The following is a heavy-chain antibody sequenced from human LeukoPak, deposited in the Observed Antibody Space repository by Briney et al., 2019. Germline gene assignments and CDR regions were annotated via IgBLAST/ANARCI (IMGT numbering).Heavy chain of an antibody. V-gene: IGHV3-64*01. D-gene: IGHD4-17*01. CDR3: ARDFQSTVTTPFDY. CDR2: ISSNGGST. Sequence: GGSLRLSCAASGFTFSSYAMHWVRQAPGKGLEYVSAISSNGGSTYYANSAKGRFTISRDNSKNTLYLQMGSLRAEDMAVYYCARDFQSTVTTPFDYWGQGTLVTVSS. J-gene: IGHJ4*02. CDR1: GFTFSSYA.